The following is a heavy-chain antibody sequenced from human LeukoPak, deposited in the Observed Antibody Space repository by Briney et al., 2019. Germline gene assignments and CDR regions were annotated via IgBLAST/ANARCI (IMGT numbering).Heavy chain of an antibody. CDR2: IYTSGST. D-gene: IGHD6-13*01. CDR3: ARDTSPHSSGWFLGR. CDR1: GGSISSYY. J-gene: IGHJ4*02. V-gene: IGHV4-4*07. Sequence: SETLSLTCTVSGGSISSYYWSWIRHPAGKGLEWIGRIYTSGSTNYNPSLKSRVTMSVDTSKNQFSLKLSSVTAPDTDVYYCARDTSPHSSGWFLGRWGQGTLVTVSS.